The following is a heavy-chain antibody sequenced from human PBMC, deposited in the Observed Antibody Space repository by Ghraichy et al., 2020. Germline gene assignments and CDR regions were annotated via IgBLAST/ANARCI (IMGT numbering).Heavy chain of an antibody. D-gene: IGHD3-22*01. CDR3: ARGRGYRGIGSGYYLDQ. CDR1: GYTFTSYP. J-gene: IGHJ4*02. Sequence: ASVKVSCKASGYTFTSYPLHWVRQAPGQRLEWMGWINPGNGNTKYSENFQGRVTVTRDTSANTIYMELSSLRSEDMAVFYCARGRGYRGIGSGYYLDQWGQGTLVTVSS. V-gene: IGHV1-3*01. CDR2: INPGNGNT.